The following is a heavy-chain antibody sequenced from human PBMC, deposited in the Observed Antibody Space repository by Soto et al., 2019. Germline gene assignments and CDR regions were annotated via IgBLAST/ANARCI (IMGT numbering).Heavy chain of an antibody. CDR1: GGTFSSYA. CDR2: IIPIFGTA. Sequence: QVQLVQSGAEVKKPGSSVKVSCKASGGTFSSYAISWVRQAPGQGLEWMGGIIPIFGTANYAQKFQGRVTIPADEAISKAYMELSSLRSEDTAVYYCASTSPSAHYYGMDVGGQGTTVTVSS. V-gene: IGHV1-69*01. CDR3: ASTSPSAHYYGMDV. D-gene: IGHD2-2*01. J-gene: IGHJ6*02.